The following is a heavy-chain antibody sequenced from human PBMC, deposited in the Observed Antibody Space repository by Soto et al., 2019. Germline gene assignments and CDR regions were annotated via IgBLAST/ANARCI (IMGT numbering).Heavy chain of an antibody. V-gene: IGHV4-59*08. J-gene: IGHJ4*02. Sequence: SETLSLTCTVAGGSIRGYYWSWIRQPPGKALEWIGYIYYSGLTDYNPSLKSRVTISVDTSNSQFSLKLSSVTAADTAVYYCARHYGSCFDYWGQGTLVTVSS. CDR2: IYYSGLT. CDR3: ARHYGSCFDY. CDR1: GGSIRGYY. D-gene: IGHD3-10*01.